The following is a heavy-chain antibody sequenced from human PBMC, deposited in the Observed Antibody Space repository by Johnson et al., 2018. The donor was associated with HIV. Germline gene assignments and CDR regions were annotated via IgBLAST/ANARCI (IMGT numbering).Heavy chain of an antibody. J-gene: IGHJ3*02. V-gene: IGHV3-33*03. CDR1: GFSFDDYA. CDR3: AKTGGGAALDS. CDR2: IRYDVTKK. D-gene: IGHD3-16*01. Sequence: VQLVESGGGVVQPGRSLRLSCAASGFSFDDYAMHWVRQAPGKGLEWVAFIRYDVTKKYYADSVKGRFTISRDTSKKMLYLQMNSLRVDDTAVYYCAKTGGGAALDSWGQGTMVTVSS.